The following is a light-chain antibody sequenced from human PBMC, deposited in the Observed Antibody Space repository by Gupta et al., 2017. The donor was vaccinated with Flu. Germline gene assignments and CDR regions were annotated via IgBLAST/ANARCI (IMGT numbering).Light chain of an antibody. Sequence: EIVLTQSPVTLSLSPGERATLSCRASQGITTSDLAWYQQKPGQTPRLIIYGASIRATGITDRFSGSGSGTDFTLTISRLEDEDFAVYYCQPYGGSWTFGQGAKVEIK. CDR2: GAS. CDR1: QGITTSD. V-gene: IGKV3-20*01. CDR3: QPYGGSWT. J-gene: IGKJ1*01.